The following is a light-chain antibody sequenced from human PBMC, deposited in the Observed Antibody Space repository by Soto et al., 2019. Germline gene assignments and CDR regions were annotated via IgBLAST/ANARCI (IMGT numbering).Light chain of an antibody. J-gene: IGKJ1*01. CDR2: AAS. Sequence: AIRMTQSPSSFSASTGDRVTITCRASQGISSYLAWYQQKPGKAPKLLIYAASTLQSGVPSRFSGSGSGTDFTLTISCLQSKDFSTYYYQQYYSYPRTFGQGTKVEIK. V-gene: IGKV1-8*01. CDR3: QQYYSYPRT. CDR1: QGISSY.